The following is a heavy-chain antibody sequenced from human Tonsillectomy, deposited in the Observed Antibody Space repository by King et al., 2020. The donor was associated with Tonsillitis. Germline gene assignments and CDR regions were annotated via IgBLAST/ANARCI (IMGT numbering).Heavy chain of an antibody. CDR2: IDWDDDK. CDR1: GFSLSTSAMC. J-gene: IGHJ4*02. CDR3: ARNTNDIFDY. D-gene: IGHD3-9*01. Sequence: TLKESGPALVKPTQTLTLTCTFSGFSLSTSAMCVSWIRQPPGKALEWLARIDWDDDKYYTTALKTRLTISKGTSKNQVVLTMTNMDPVDTATYYCARNTNDIFDYWGQGTLVTVSS. V-gene: IGHV2-70*11.